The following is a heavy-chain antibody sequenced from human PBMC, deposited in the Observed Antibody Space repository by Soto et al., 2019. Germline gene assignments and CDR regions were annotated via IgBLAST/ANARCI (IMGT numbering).Heavy chain of an antibody. CDR3: AKDSLGYCSGGSCFVFAFDI. CDR2: ISWNSGSI. Sequence: GGSLRLSCAASGFTFDDYAMHWVRQAPGKGLEWVSGISWNSGSIGYADSVKGRFTISRDNAKNSLYLQMNSLRAEDTALYYCAKDSLGYCSGGSCFVFAFDIWGQGTMVTVSS. J-gene: IGHJ3*02. D-gene: IGHD2-15*01. V-gene: IGHV3-9*01. CDR1: GFTFDDYA.